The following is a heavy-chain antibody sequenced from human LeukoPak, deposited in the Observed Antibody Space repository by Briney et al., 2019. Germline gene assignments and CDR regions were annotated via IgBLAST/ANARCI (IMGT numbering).Heavy chain of an antibody. Sequence: GGSLRLSCAASGFTVSSNYMSWARQAPGKGLEWVSVIYSGGTTYYADSVKGRFTISRDNSKNTLYLQMNSLRPEDTAVYYCARDLAVAGTRTFDYWGQGTLVTVSS. CDR1: GFTVSSNY. D-gene: IGHD6-19*01. V-gene: IGHV3-66*01. CDR3: ARDLAVAGTRTFDY. CDR2: IYSGGTT. J-gene: IGHJ4*02.